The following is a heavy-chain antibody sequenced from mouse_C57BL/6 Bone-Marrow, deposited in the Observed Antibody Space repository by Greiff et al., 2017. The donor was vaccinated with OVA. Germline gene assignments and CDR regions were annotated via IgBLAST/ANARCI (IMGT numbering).Heavy chain of an antibody. J-gene: IGHJ4*01. D-gene: IGHD2-4*01. V-gene: IGHV5-17*01. CDR3: AKGGLRRNYYAMDY. CDR1: GFTFSDYG. Sequence: EVQLVESGGGLVKPGGSLKLSCAASGFTFSDYGMHWVRQAPETGLEWVAYISSGSSTIYYADTVKGRFTISRDNAKNTLFLQRTSLRSEDTAMYYCAKGGLRRNYYAMDYWGQGTSVTVSS. CDR2: ISSGSSTI.